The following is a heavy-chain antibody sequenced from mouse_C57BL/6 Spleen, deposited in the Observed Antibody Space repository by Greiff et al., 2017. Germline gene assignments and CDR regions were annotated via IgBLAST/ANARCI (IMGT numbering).Heavy chain of an antibody. CDR2: IDPSASYT. V-gene: IGHV1-69*01. CDR1: GYTFTSYW. Sequence: QVQLQQPGAELVKPGASVKLSCKASGYTFTSYWMHWVKQRPGQGLEWIGEIDPSASYTNYNQKFKGKSTLTVDKSSSTAYMQLSSLTSEDSAVYYYARVANWYYFDYWGQGTTLTVSS. CDR3: ARVANWYYFDY. D-gene: IGHD4-1*01. J-gene: IGHJ2*01.